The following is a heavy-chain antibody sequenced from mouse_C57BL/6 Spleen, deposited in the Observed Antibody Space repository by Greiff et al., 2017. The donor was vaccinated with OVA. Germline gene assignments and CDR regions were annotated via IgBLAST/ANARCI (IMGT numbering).Heavy chain of an antibody. V-gene: IGHV5-4*01. CDR2: ISDGGSYT. CDR1: GFTFSSYA. J-gene: IGHJ2*01. D-gene: IGHD1-1*01. Sequence: EVQRVESGGGLVKPGGSLKLSCAASGFTFSSYAMSWVRQTPEKRLEWVATISDGGSYTYYPDNVKGRFTISRDNAKNNLYLQMSHLKSEDTAMYYCARVITTQGYYFDYWGQGTTLTVSS. CDR3: ARVITTQGYYFDY.